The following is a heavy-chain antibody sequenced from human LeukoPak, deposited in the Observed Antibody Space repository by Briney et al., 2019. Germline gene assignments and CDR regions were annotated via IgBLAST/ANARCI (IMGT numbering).Heavy chain of an antibody. CDR3: AEGKTAPRRGRNWFDP. CDR2: IIPIFGTA. V-gene: IGHV1-69*13. Sequence: ASVKVSCKDSLGTFSSYAIRWVRQAPGQGLEWMGGIIPIFGTANNAQNFEGRDTITADESTSTTYTELSSLRSEDTAVYYCAEGKTAPRRGRNWFDPWGQGTLVTVSS. D-gene: IGHD1-14*01. CDR1: LGTFSSYA. J-gene: IGHJ5*02.